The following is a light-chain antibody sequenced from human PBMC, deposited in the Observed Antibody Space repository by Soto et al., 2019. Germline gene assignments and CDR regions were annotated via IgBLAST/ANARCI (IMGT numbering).Light chain of an antibody. V-gene: IGLV1-40*01. J-gene: IGLJ2*01. CDR1: SSNIGRGYD. Sequence: QSVLTQPPSVSGAPGQRVTISCTGSSSNIGRGYDVHWYQQLPGTAPKLLIYGNSNRPSGVPDRVSGSKSGTSASLAITGLQAEDEADYYCQSFDSSLSGVVFGGGTKLTVL. CDR3: QSFDSSLSGVV. CDR2: GNS.